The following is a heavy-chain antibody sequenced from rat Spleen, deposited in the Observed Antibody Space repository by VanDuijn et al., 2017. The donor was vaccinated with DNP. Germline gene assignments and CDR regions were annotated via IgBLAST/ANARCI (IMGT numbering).Heavy chain of an antibody. D-gene: IGHD4-1*01. V-gene: IGHV2-19*01. Sequence: QVQLKESGPGLVQPSQTLSLTCTVSGFSLTDYSVHWVRQPPGKGLEWMGRIRSGGSTDYNSALKSRLSISRDTSKSQVFLKLNSLQTDDTGTYYCTRDGSTGYAAYWGQGVMVTVSS. J-gene: IGHJ2*01. CDR2: IRSGGST. CDR1: GFSLTDYS. CDR3: TRDGSTGYAAY.